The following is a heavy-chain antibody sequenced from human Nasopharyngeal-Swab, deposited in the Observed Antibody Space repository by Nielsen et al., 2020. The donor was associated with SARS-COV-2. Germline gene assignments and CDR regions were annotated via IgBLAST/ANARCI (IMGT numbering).Heavy chain of an antibody. J-gene: IGHJ4*02. V-gene: IGHV3-21*06. CDR1: GFTFSTYS. CDR2: ISSSVSYI. CDR3: ARLPSAWGRRDFDY. D-gene: IGHD6-19*01. Sequence: GEALKISCAASGFTFSTYSMIWVSQAPAKGLEWVSWISSSVSYIYYADSVKGRFTISRDNAKNALYLQMSSLRAEDTAVYYCARLPSAWGRRDFDYWGQGTLVTVSS.